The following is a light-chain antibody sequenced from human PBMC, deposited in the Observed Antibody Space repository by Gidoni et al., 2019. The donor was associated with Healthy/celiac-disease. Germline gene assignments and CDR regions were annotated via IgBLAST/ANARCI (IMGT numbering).Light chain of an antibody. J-gene: IGKJ2*02. V-gene: IGKV3-11*01. CDR3: QQGT. CDR2: DAS. Sequence: EIVLTQSPATLSLSPGERATLSCRARQSVSSYLAGYQQKPGQAPRLLIYDASNRATGIPARCSGSGSGTDFTLTISSLEPEDFAVYYCQQGTFGQGTKLESK. CDR1: QSVSSY.